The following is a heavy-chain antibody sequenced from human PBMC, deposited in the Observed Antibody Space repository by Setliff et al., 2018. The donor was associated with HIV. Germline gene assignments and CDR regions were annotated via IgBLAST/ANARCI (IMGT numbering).Heavy chain of an antibody. CDR1: GYTFTSYA. J-gene: IGHJ6*04. CDR3: ARDAPAEYYDFWSGYILWDV. D-gene: IGHD3-3*01. CDR2: INADNGDT. Sequence: ASVKVSCKASGYTFTSYAIHWVRRAPGQRLEWMGWINADNGDTRYSQKFQGRVTITRDTSASTAYMELRSLRSDDTAVYYCARDAPAEYYDFWSGYILWDVWGKGTTVTVSS. V-gene: IGHV1-3*01.